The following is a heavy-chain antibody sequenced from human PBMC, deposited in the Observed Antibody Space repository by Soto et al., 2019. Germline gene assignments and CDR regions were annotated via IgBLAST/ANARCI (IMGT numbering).Heavy chain of an antibody. J-gene: IGHJ4*02. CDR1: GYSISSGYY. CDR2: IYHSGST. V-gene: IGHV4-38-2*01. D-gene: IGHD4-17*01. Sequence: SETLSLTCAVSGYSISSGYYWGWIRQPPGKELEWIGSIYHSGSTYYNPSLKSRVTISVDTSNNQFSLKLSSVTAADTAVYYCAQRAGDYGRNIDYWGQGTLGPVSS. CDR3: AQRAGDYGRNIDY.